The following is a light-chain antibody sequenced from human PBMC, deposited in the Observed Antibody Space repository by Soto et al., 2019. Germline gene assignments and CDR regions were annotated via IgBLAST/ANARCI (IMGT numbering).Light chain of an antibody. V-gene: IGKV3-15*01. J-gene: IGKJ4*01. CDR3: QQYNDWPLT. Sequence: EIVMTQSPATLSVSPGERATLSCRASQSINNNLAWYQQKLGQGPRLLIYGASSRATGTPARFSGSGSGTGFTLTISSLQSEDFAIYYCQQYNDWPLTFGGGTKVEIK. CDR1: QSINNN. CDR2: GAS.